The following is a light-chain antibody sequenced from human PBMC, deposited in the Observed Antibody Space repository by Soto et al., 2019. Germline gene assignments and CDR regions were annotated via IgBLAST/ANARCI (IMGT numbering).Light chain of an antibody. CDR1: SGSVSTGYY. Sequence: QTVVTQEPSFSVSPGRTVTLTCGLNSGSVSTGYYPSWYQQTPGQAPRTLIYRTNTRSSGVPDRFAGSILGNKAALTITGAQADDESDYYCVLYMGSAIWAFGGGTKLTVL. V-gene: IGLV8-61*01. J-gene: IGLJ3*02. CDR3: VLYMGSAIWA. CDR2: RTN.